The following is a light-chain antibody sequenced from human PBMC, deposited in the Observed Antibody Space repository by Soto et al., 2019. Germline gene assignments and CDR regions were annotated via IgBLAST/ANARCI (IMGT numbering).Light chain of an antibody. CDR1: QSLAYIDGNTY. CDR2: YVS. Sequence: EVVMTQSPLSLPVTLGQPASISCRSSQSLAYIDGNTYLTWFHQRPGQSPRRLIYYVSNRDSGVPDRLRGSGSGTDFTLKISRVEAEDAGIYYCMQSTHWPPYTFGQGTKLEIK. CDR3: MQSTHWPPYT. V-gene: IGKV2-30*01. J-gene: IGKJ2*01.